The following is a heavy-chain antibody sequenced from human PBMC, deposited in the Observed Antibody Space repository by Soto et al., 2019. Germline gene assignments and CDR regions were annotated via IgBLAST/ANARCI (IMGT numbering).Heavy chain of an antibody. D-gene: IGHD2-15*01. CDR1: GFTFSDHY. CDR2: IRNRPNSYTT. CDR3: VRYSGREFYFDY. V-gene: IGHV3-72*01. J-gene: IGHJ4*02. Sequence: EVQLVESGGGLVQPGGSLRLSCAASGFTFSDHYMDWVRQAPGKGLEWVGRIRNRPNSYTTQYAASVKGRFAVLRDDSENLVYLQMNVLKTEDTAVYYCVRYSGREFYFDYWGQGAPVTVSS.